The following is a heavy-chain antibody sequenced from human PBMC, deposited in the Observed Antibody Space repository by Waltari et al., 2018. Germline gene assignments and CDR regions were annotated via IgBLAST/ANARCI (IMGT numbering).Heavy chain of an antibody. Sequence: QVQLQQWGAGLLKPSETLSLTCAVYGGSFSGYYWSWIRQPPGKGLEWIGEINHSGSTNYNPSLKRRVTISVDTSKNQFSLKLSSVTAADTAVYYCARGGIVGATAVYYWGQGTLVTVSS. V-gene: IGHV4-34*01. CDR1: GGSFSGYY. J-gene: IGHJ4*02. D-gene: IGHD1-26*01. CDR2: INHSGST. CDR3: ARGGIVGATAVYY.